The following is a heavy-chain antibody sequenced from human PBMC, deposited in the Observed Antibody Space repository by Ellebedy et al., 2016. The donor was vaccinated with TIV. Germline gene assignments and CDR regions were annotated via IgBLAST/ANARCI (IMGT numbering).Heavy chain of an antibody. Sequence: GESLKISXSASGFTFSSYAMHWVRQAPGKGLEYVSSISSEGGRTYYVDSVKGRFTISRDNSKNTLYLQMSSLRAEDRAVYYCVKDRWVDYWGQGTLVTVSS. CDR1: GFTFSSYA. CDR3: VKDRWVDY. V-gene: IGHV3-64D*06. CDR2: ISSEGGRT. J-gene: IGHJ4*02. D-gene: IGHD1-26*01.